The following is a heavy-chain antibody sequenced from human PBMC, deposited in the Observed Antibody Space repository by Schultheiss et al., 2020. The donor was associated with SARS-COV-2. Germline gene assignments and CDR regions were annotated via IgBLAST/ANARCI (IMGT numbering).Heavy chain of an antibody. CDR1: GYSFTSYW. CDR3: ARQNLRLWFRELSGRDDAFDI. J-gene: IGHJ3*02. Sequence: GGSLRLSCKGSGYSFTSYWIGWVRQMPGKGLEWMGIIYPGDSDTRYSPSFQGQVTISADKSISTAYLQWSSLKASDTAMYYCARQNLRLWFRELSGRDDAFDIWGQGTMVTVSS. D-gene: IGHD3-10*01. CDR2: IYPGDSDT. V-gene: IGHV5-51*01.